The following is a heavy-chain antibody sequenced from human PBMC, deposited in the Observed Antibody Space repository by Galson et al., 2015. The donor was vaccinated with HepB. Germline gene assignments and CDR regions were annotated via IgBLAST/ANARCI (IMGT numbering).Heavy chain of an antibody. V-gene: IGHV3-49*04. J-gene: IGHJ4*02. D-gene: IGHD4-17*01. CDR3: TIDKQDYGDYVFDY. CDR2: IRSKAYGGTT. Sequence: SLRLSCAASGFTFGDYAMSWVRQAPGKGLEWVGFIRSKAYGGTTEYAASVKGRFTISRDDSKSIAYLQMNSLKTEDTAVYYCTIDKQDYGDYVFDYWGQGTLVTVSS. CDR1: GFTFGDYA.